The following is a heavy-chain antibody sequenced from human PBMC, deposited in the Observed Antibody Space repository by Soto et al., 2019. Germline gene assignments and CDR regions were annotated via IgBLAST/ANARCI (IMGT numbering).Heavy chain of an antibody. CDR2: IYYSGST. CDR1: GGSFSGYY. Sequence: SETLSLTCAVYGGSFSGYYWSWIRQPPGKGLEWIGYIYYSGSTYYNPSLKSRVTISVDRSKNQFSLKLNSVTAADTAVYYCARVPDVWGQGTTVTVSS. J-gene: IGHJ6*02. V-gene: IGHV4-34*01. CDR3: ARVPDV.